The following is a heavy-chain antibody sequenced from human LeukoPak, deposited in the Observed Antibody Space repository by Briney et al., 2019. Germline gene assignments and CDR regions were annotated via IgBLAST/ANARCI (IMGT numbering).Heavy chain of an antibody. CDR3: ARDLGTAGSFYFDY. CDR2: IWYDGSKK. V-gene: IGHV3-33*01. J-gene: IGHJ4*02. D-gene: IGHD6-19*01. CDR1: GFTFSGYG. Sequence: GGSLRLSCVASGFTFSGYGMHWVRQTPGKGLEWVAVIWYDGSKKYSADSLKGRFTISRDDSKSTLYLQMNSLRAEDTAVYYCARDLGTAGSFYFDYWGQGTLVTVSS.